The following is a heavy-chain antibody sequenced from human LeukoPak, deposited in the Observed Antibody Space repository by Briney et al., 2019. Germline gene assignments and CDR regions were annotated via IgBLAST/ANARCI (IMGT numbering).Heavy chain of an antibody. CDR1: GYTFTSYG. Sequence: GASVKVSCKASGYTFTSYGISWVRQAPGQGLEWMGWISAYNGNTNYAQKLQGRVTMTTDTSTSTAYMELRSPRSDDTAVYYCARMCVTIFGVVIPWHYYGMDVWGQGTTVTVSS. J-gene: IGHJ6*02. D-gene: IGHD3-3*01. CDR2: ISAYNGNT. CDR3: ARMCVTIFGVVIPWHYYGMDV. V-gene: IGHV1-18*01.